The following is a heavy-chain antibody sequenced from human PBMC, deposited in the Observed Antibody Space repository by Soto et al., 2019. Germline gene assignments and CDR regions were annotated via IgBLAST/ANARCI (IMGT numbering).Heavy chain of an antibody. CDR1: GYTFVSYG. CDR2: ISPYNGNT. V-gene: IGHV1-18*04. D-gene: IGHD3-22*01. CDR3: ATDEDFFDSSGYYAH. J-gene: IGHJ4*02. Sequence: QIQLVQSAAEVKKPGASVKVSCKTSGYTFVSYGISWVRQAPGQGLEWMGWISPYNGNTNFAQRFRGRVTLTTDTSTDSGYMDLRSLKSADTTVCDCATDEDFFDSSGYYAHWGQGTRITVSS.